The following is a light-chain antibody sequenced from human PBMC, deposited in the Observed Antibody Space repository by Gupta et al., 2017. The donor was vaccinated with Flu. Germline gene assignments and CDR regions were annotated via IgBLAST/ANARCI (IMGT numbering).Light chain of an antibody. CDR1: SNDVGGSNR. Sequence: QSAPTQPRSVSGSPGQSVTISRTVASNDVGGSNRVSCYQQRPGKAPNLILYDVTERPSGVPDRFSGSKSGNTASLTISGLQADDEADYYCSSHAGRVTWVFGTGTTVTVL. CDR3: SSHAGRVTWV. CDR2: DVT. J-gene: IGLJ1*01. V-gene: IGLV2-11*01.